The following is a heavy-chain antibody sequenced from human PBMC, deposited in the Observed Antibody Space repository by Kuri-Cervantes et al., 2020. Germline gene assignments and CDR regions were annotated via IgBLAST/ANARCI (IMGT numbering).Heavy chain of an antibody. J-gene: IGHJ4*02. Sequence: SQTLSLTCTVSGGSISSYYWSWIRQPPGKGLEWIGYIYYSGSTNYNPSLKSRVTISVDTSKNQFSLKLSPVTAADTAVYYCARAGKLGRGFDYWGQGTLVTVSS. CDR3: ARAGKLGRGFDY. D-gene: IGHD7-27*01. V-gene: IGHV4-59*01. CDR2: IYYSGST. CDR1: GGSISSYY.